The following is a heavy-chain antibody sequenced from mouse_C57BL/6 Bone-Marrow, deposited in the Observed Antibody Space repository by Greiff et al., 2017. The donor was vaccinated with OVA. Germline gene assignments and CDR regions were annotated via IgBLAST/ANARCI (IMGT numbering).Heavy chain of an antibody. CDR3: ARWGGYDDDRPYHWYFDV. CDR1: GYTFTSYW. Sequence: VQLQQPGTELVKPGASVKLSCKASGYTFTSYWLHWVKQRPGHGLEWIGNINPSNGGPNYNETFKSKATLTVAKSSSTAYLQLSSLTSEDSAVDYCARWGGYDDDRPYHWYFDVWGTGTTGTVSS. J-gene: IGHJ1*03. CDR2: INPSNGGP. V-gene: IGHV1-53*01. D-gene: IGHD2-4*01.